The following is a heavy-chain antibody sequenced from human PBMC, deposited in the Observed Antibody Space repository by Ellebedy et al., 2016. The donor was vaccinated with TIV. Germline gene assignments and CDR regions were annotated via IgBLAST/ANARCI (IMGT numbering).Heavy chain of an antibody. CDR3: AKSRIYGYDRLDY. J-gene: IGHJ4*02. D-gene: IGHD5-12*01. V-gene: IGHV3-23*01. CDR2: LTGSGATA. Sequence: GESLKISCTASGFTFSSHAMSWVRQAPGKGLEWVSSLTGSGATAFYADSVKGRFTISRDQSKNTLYLQMDSLSGEDTAVYYCAKSRIYGYDRLDYWGQGTMVSVSS. CDR1: GFTFSSHA.